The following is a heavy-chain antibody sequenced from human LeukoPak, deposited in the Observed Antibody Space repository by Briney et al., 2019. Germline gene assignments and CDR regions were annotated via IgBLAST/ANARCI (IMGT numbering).Heavy chain of an antibody. D-gene: IGHD6-6*01. CDR3: ARTYSPLEYSGSSTSYFFDY. CDR1: GGSISSSSYS. V-gene: IGHV4-39*07. J-gene: IGHJ4*02. CDR2: VYYSGST. Sequence: PSQTLSLTCSVSGGSISSSSYSSGWIRPPPGKGLEWIGNVYYSGSTYYNPSLKSRVTISVDTSNNQFSLKLSSVTAADTAVYYCARTYSPLEYSGSSTSYFFDYWGQGTLVTVSS.